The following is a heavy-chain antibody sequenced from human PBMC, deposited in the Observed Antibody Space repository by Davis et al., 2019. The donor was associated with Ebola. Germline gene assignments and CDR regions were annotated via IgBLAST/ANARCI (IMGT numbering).Heavy chain of an antibody. D-gene: IGHD1-26*01. CDR3: TTDRRSGSYFDY. J-gene: IGHJ4*02. CDR1: GITFSNAW. CDR2: IKSKTDGGTA. V-gene: IGHV3-15*01. Sequence: PGGSLRLSCAASGITFSNAWMSWFRQVPGKGLEWVGRIKSKTDGGTADYAAPVKGRFTISRDDSKNTLYLQMNSLKTEDTAVYFCTTDRRSGSYFDYWGQGALVTVSS.